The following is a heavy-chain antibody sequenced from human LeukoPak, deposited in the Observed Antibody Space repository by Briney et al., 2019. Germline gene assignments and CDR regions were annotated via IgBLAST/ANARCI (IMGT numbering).Heavy chain of an antibody. V-gene: IGHV4-34*01. J-gene: IGHJ4*02. CDR1: GGSFSGYY. D-gene: IGHD3-10*01. Sequence: SETLSLTCAVYGGSFSGYYWSWIRQPPGKGLEWIGAINHSGSTNYNPSLKSRVTISVDTSKNKFSLKLSSVTAADTAVYYCARVPYYYGSGSYYNNWGQGTLVTVS. CDR3: ARVPYYYGSGSYYNN. CDR2: INHSGST.